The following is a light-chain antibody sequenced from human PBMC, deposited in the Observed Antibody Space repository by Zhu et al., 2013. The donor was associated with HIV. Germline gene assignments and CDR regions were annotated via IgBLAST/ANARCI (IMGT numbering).Light chain of an antibody. CDR1: QTISNY. Sequence: DIQMTQSPPSLSASVGDRVTITCRASQTISNYLNWYRQKPGKAPELLIYAASTLQGGVPSRFSGSGSGTDFTLTISGLQPEDFVSYYCQQSYSFPRTFGLGTRLEI. J-gene: IGKJ2*01. CDR3: QQSYSFPRT. CDR2: AAS. V-gene: IGKV1-39*01.